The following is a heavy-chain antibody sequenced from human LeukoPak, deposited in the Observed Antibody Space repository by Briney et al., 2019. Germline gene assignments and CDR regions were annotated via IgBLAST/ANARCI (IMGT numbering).Heavy chain of an antibody. J-gene: IGHJ4*02. CDR1: GGSFSGYY. V-gene: IGHV4-34*01. CDR2: INHSGST. D-gene: IGHD3-9*01. CDR3: ARGLVGDILTGYYLDY. Sequence: SETLSLTCAVYGGSFSGYYWSWIRQPPGKGLEWIGEINHSGSTNCNPSLKSRVTISVDTSKNQFSLKLSSVTAADTAVYYCARGLVGDILTGYYLDYWGQGTLVTVSS.